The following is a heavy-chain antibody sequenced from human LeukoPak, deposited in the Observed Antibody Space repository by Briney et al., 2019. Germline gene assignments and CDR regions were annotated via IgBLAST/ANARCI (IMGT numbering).Heavy chain of an antibody. CDR1: GFTFSDHY. CDR3: VRGRDSFDY. V-gene: IGHV3-72*01. Sequence: GGSLRLSCVVTGFTFSDHYMDWVRQAAGKGLEWVGRSRNKDHMYSTEYAASVEGRFTISRDLSKNSLYLQMNSLKVEDTAIYYCVRGRDSFDYWGQGTLVTVSS. CDR2: SRNKDHMYST. J-gene: IGHJ4*02.